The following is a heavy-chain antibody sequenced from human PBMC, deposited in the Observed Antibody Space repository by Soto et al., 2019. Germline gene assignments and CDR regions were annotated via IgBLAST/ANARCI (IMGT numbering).Heavy chain of an antibody. J-gene: IGHJ4*02. CDR1: GVSISSGNW. CDR3: ARLVYDTRLNYMYYDF. D-gene: IGHD2-8*01. Sequence: SETLSLTCAVSGVSISSGNWWTWVRQTPQRGLEYIGEIFHDGTANYYPSFERRVAISVDTSKNQFSLKLTSVTAADAAIYFCARLVYDTRLNYMYYDFWGQGALVTVSS. CDR2: IFHDGTA. V-gene: IGHV4-4*02.